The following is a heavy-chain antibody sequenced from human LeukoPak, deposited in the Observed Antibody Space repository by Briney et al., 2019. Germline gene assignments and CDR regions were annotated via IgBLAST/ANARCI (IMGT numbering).Heavy chain of an antibody. CDR2: MNPNSGNT. D-gene: IGHD1/OR15-1a*01. Sequence: ASVKVSCKASGYTFTSYDINWVRQATGQGLEWMGWMNPNSGNTGYAQKFQGRVTMTRNTSISTAYMELSSLRSEDTAVYYSARVNSYYYYMDVWGKGTTVTISS. J-gene: IGHJ6*03. CDR1: GYTFTSYD. CDR3: ARVNSYYYYMDV. V-gene: IGHV1-8*02.